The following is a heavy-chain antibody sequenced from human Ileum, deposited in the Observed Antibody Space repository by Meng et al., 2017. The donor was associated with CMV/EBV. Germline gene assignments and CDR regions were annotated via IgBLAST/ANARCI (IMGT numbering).Heavy chain of an antibody. V-gene: IGHV4-39*01. J-gene: IGHJ4*02. CDR1: GGSISSSSYY. CDR2: IYYSGST. CDR3: ARQNHILTVVVINYFDY. D-gene: IGHD3-22*01. Sequence: SETLSLTCTVSGGSISSSSYYWGWIRQPPGKGLEWIGSIYYSGSTYYNPSLKSRVTISVDTSKNQFSLKLSSVTAADTAVYYCARQNHILTVVVINYFDYWGQGTLVTVSS.